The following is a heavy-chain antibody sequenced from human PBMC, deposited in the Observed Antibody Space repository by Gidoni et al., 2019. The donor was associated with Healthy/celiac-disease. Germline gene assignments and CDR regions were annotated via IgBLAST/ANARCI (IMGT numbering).Heavy chain of an antibody. J-gene: IGHJ4*02. D-gene: IGHD3-10*01. Sequence: QLQLQESRPGLVMPSEPLSLTCPVSGRSIRSSSSYWGWIRQPPGKGMEWIGIIYYSGSTYYNPALKSRVTISVETSKNQCSRKLSSVTAADTAVYYCARQYPGSGRPNPFDYWGQGTLVTVSS. CDR2: IYYSGST. CDR1: GRSIRSSSSY. V-gene: IGHV4-39*01. CDR3: ARQYPGSGRPNPFDY.